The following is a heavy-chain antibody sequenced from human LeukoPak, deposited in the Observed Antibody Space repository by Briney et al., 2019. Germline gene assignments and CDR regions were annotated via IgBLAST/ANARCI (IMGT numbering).Heavy chain of an antibody. CDR2: TWYDGSNK. CDR1: GFTFSSYG. CDR3: AREGSIDILTGYSSILRY. V-gene: IGHV3-33*01. D-gene: IGHD3-9*01. J-gene: IGHJ4*02. Sequence: GGSLRLSCAASGFTFSSYGMHWVRQAPGKGLEWVAVTWYDGSNKYSADSVKGRFTISRDNSKNTLYLQMNSLRAEDTAIYYCAREGSIDILTGYSSILRYWGQGTLVTVSS.